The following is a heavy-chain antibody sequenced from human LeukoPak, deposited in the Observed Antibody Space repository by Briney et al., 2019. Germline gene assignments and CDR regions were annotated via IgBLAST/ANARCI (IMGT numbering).Heavy chain of an antibody. CDR2: INTHKGNT. V-gene: IGHV1-18*04. CDR3: ATYFSGSGSFTTQFDH. Sequence: ASVKVSCKTSASTFTTYGITWVRQAPGQGLKWMGWINTHKGNTYFSREFQDRVFLTTDASTTTACMELRSLRSDDTAIYYCATYFSGSGSFTTQFDHWGQGTLVTVSS. CDR1: ASTFTTYG. D-gene: IGHD3-10*01. J-gene: IGHJ4*02.